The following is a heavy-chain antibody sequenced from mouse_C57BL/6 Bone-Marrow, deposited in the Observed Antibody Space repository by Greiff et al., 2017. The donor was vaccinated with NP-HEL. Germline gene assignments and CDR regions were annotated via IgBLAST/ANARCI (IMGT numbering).Heavy chain of an antibody. V-gene: IGHV1-4*01. Sequence: VQLQQSGAELARPGASVKMSCKASGYTFTSYTMHWVKQRPGQGLEWIGYITPSSGYTKYNQKFKDKAKLTADKSSSTAFMQLSSLTSEDSAVYYCARCGYAMDYWGQGTSVTVSS. CDR1: GYTFTSYT. CDR2: ITPSSGYT. CDR3: ARCGYAMDY. J-gene: IGHJ4*01.